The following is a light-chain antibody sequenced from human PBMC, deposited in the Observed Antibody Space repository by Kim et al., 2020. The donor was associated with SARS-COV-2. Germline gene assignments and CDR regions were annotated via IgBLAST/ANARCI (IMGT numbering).Light chain of an antibody. J-gene: IGKJ2*01. V-gene: IGKV3-15*01. Sequence: VDPGERAPPSGRDSQSVSSNLAWYQQKPGQAPRLLIYGASTRATGIPARFSGSGSGTEFTLTISSLQSEDFAVYYCQQYNNWLISFGQGTKLEI. CDR2: GAS. CDR3: QQYNNWLIS. CDR1: QSVSSN.